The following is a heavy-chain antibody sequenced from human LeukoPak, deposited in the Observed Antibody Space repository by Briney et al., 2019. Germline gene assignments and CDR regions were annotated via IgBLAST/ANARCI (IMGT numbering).Heavy chain of an antibody. Sequence: GGSLRLSCAASGFTFSSYAFNWVCQAPGKGLEWVSGITMSGDSTYYADSVKGRFTISRDNSKNTLYLQMTSLRAEDTALYYCARTPNRFYDFWGQGTLVTVSS. CDR3: ARTPNRFYDF. J-gene: IGHJ4*02. V-gene: IGHV3-23*01. CDR2: ITMSGDST. CDR1: GFTFSSYA.